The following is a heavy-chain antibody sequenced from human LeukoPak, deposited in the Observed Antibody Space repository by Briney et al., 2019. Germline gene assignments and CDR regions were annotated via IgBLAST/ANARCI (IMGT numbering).Heavy chain of an antibody. Sequence: PSQTLSLTCTVSGGSVRRGNYYWTWIRQPAGSGLGWIGRIYTSGTTDYNPSLRTRVTISVDASRNQFSLNLSSVTAADTAVYYCARWSGSVAARNYYYYMDVWGEGTTVTVSS. CDR2: IYTSGTT. J-gene: IGHJ6*03. D-gene: IGHD6-6*01. CDR1: GGSVRRGNYY. V-gene: IGHV4-61*02. CDR3: ARWSGSVAARNYYYYMDV.